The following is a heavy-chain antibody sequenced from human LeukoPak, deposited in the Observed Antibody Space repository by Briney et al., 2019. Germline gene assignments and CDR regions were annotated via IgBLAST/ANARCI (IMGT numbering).Heavy chain of an antibody. CDR1: GASVSSSH. V-gene: IGHV4-59*02. D-gene: IGHD2/OR15-2a*01. CDR2: VDYNGST. J-gene: IGHJ5*01. CDR3: ARGFYEPFDC. Sequence: SGTLSLTCTVSGASVSSSHWNWIRQSPGKGLEWIANVDYNGSTKYNPSLRGRGTMSLDTSKNQFYLKLESVTAADTARYYCARGFYEPFDCWGQGTLVTVSS.